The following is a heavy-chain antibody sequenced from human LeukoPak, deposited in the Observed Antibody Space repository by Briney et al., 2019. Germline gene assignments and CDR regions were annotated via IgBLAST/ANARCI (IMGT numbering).Heavy chain of an antibody. CDR2: ISSSSSYI. CDR1: GWSFSSDS. J-gene: IGHJ4*02. D-gene: IGHD6-13*01. V-gene: IGHV3-21*01. Sequence: GGALRLSCAACGWSFSSDSMKGVRQAPGKGREGFSFISSSSSYIYYADSVKGRFTISRDNAKNSLYLQMNSLRAEDTAVYYCARHSSSWWNNDYWGQGTLVTVSS. CDR3: ARHSSSWWNNDY.